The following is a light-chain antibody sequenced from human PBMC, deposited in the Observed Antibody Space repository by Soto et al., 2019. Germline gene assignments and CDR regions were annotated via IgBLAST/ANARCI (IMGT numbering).Light chain of an antibody. CDR2: AAS. V-gene: IGKV1-9*01. J-gene: IGKJ4*01. CDR3: QLLNSYPLT. CDR1: QGMRTY. Sequence: DIQLTQSPSFLSAAVEDRVTITCRASQGMRTYLAWYQQKPGKAPNLLVYAASTLQSGVPSRFSGSGSGTEFTLTISSLQPEDFASYYCQLLNSYPLTFGGGTKVEI.